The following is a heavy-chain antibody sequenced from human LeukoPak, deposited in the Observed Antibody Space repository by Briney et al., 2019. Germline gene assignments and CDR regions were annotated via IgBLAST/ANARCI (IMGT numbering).Heavy chain of an antibody. CDR2: IYYSGSA. Sequence: SETLSLTCTVSGGSISSYYWSWIRQPPGKGLEWIGYIYYSGSANYNPSLQSRVTISVDTSKNQFSLKLSSVTAADTAVYYCARDSDSVHSPFNYWGQGTLVTVSS. CDR3: ARDSDSVHSPFNY. D-gene: IGHD5/OR15-5a*01. V-gene: IGHV4-59*01. CDR1: GGSISSYY. J-gene: IGHJ4*02.